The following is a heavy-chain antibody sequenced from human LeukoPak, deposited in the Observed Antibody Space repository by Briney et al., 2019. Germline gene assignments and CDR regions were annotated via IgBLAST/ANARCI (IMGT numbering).Heavy chain of an antibody. CDR1: GYTFTSYY. Sequence: GASVKVSCKASGYTFTSYYMHWVRQAPGQGLEWMGIINPSGGSTSYAQKFQGRVTMTRDTSTSTVYMELSSLRSEDTAVYYCARAPDTAMPSRLYSYGMDVWGQGTTVTVSS. J-gene: IGHJ6*02. D-gene: IGHD5-18*01. CDR2: INPSGGST. V-gene: IGHV1-46*01. CDR3: ARAPDTAMPSRLYSYGMDV.